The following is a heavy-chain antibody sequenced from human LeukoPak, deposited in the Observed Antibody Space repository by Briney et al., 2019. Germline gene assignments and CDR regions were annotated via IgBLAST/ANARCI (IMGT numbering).Heavy chain of an antibody. CDR3: ARDPLHEDGYNVEVDAFDI. V-gene: IGHV1-46*01. CDR1: GYTFTSYY. Sequence: GASVKVSCKASGYTFTSYYMHWVRQAPGQGLEWMGIINPSGGSTSYAQKFQGRVTMTRDTSTSTVYMELSSLRSEDTAVYYSARDPLHEDGYNVEVDAFDIWGQGTMVTVSS. CDR2: INPSGGST. J-gene: IGHJ3*02. D-gene: IGHD5-24*01.